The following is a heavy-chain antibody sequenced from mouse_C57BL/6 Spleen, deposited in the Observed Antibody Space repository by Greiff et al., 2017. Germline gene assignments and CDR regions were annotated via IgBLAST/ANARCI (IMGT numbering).Heavy chain of an antibody. V-gene: IGHV14-2*01. CDR2: IDPEDGET. CDR3: ARSSIYYGNCLAY. Sequence: EVKLQESGAELVKPGASVKLSCTASGFNIKDYYMHWMKQRTEQGLEWIGRIDPEDGETKYAPKFQGKATITADTSSNTAYLQLSSLTSEDTAVYYCARSSIYYGNCLAYWGQGTLVTVSA. D-gene: IGHD2-1*01. J-gene: IGHJ3*01. CDR1: GFNIKDYY.